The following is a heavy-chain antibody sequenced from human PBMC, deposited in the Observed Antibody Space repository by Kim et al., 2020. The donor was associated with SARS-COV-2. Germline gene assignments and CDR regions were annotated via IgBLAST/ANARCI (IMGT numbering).Heavy chain of an antibody. CDR3: ARDWAMVQGVLILYGMDV. D-gene: IGHD3-10*01. V-gene: IGHV1-18*01. Sequence: ASVKVSCKASGYTFTSYGISWVRQAPGQGLEWMGWISAYNGNTNYVQKLQGRVALTTDTSTSTAYMELRSLRSDDTAVYYCARDWAMVQGVLILYGMDVWGQGAPVTVSS. CDR2: ISAYNGNT. J-gene: IGHJ6*02. CDR1: GYTFTSYG.